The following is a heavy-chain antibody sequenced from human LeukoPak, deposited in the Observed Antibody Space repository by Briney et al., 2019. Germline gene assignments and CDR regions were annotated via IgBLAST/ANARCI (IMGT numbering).Heavy chain of an antibody. V-gene: IGHV3-9*01. CDR3: AKASGYSSSWSTLFDY. Sequence: PGGCLRLSCAASGFTFDDYAMHWVRQAPGKGLEWVSGISWNSGSIGYADSVKGRFTISRDNAKNSLYLQMNSLRAEDTALYYCAKASGYSSSWSTLFDYWGQGTLVTVSS. D-gene: IGHD6-13*01. CDR2: ISWNSGSI. J-gene: IGHJ4*02. CDR1: GFTFDDYA.